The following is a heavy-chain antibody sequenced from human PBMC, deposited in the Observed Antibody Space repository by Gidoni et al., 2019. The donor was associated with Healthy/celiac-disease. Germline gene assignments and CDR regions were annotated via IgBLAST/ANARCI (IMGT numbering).Heavy chain of an antibody. V-gene: IGHV4-39*01. J-gene: IGHJ4*02. CDR1: GGSISSSSCY. D-gene: IGHD6-19*01. CDR2: IYYSGST. CDR3: ARGYSSGFTFDY. Sequence: QLQLQESGPGLVKPSETLSLTCTVSGGSISSSSCYWGWIRQPPGKGLEWIGSIYYSGSTYYNPSLKSRVTISVDTSKNQFSLKLSSVTAADTAVYYCARGYSSGFTFDYWGQGTLVTVSS.